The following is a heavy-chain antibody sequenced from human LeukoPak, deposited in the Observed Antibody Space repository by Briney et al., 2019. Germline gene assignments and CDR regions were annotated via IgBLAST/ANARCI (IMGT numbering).Heavy chain of an antibody. CDR1: GYTFTSYY. CDR2: INPSGGST. Sequence: ASVKVSCKASGYTFTSYYMHWVRQAPGQGLEWMGIINPSGGSTSYAQKFQGRVTMTRDTATSTVYMELSSLRSEDTAVYYCARDDYVWGSPDYWGQGTLVTVSS. CDR3: ARDDYVWGSPDY. J-gene: IGHJ4*02. V-gene: IGHV1-46*01. D-gene: IGHD3-16*01.